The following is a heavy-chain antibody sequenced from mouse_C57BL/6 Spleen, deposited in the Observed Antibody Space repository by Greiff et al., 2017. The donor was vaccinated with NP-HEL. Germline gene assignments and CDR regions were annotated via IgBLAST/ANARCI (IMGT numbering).Heavy chain of an antibody. Sequence: EVQLQQSGTVLARPGASVKMSCKTSGYTFTSYWMHWVKQRPGQGLEWIGAIYPGNSDTSYNQKFKGKAKLTAVTSASTAYMELSSLTNEDSAIYYCTRSTVVTTAFAYWGQGTLVTVSA. CDR2: IYPGNSDT. CDR3: TRSTVVTTAFAY. J-gene: IGHJ3*01. V-gene: IGHV1-5*01. CDR1: GYTFTSYW. D-gene: IGHD2-2*01.